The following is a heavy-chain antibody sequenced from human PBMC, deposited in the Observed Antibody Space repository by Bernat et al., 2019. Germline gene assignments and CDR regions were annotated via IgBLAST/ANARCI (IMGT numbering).Heavy chain of an antibody. CDR3: ARDFGGGSCHHRCYYYYGMDV. CDR2: IKQDGSEK. J-gene: IGHJ6*02. V-gene: IGHV3-7*03. Sequence: EVQLVESGGGLVQPGGSLRLSCAASGFTFSSYWMSWVRQAPGKGLEWVANIKQDGSEKYYVDSVKGRFTISRDNAKNSLYLQMNSLRAEDTAVYYCARDFGGGSCHHRCYYYYGMDVWGQGTTVTVSS. CDR1: GFTFSSYW. D-gene: IGHD2-15*01.